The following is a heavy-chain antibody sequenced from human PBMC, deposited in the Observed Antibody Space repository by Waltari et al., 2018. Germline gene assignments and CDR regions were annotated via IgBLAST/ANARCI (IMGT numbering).Heavy chain of an antibody. Sequence: QVQLVQSGAEVKKPGASVKVSCKASGYTFTDHHMHWVRQAPGHGFEWMGWIYPNRGGTNYAQKFQGRVTMTRDTSISTAYMELNRLTSDDTAVYFCARGTLDPWGQGTLVTVSS. CDR3: ARGTLDP. V-gene: IGHV1-2*02. CDR2: IYPNRGGT. J-gene: IGHJ5*02. CDR1: GYTFTDHH.